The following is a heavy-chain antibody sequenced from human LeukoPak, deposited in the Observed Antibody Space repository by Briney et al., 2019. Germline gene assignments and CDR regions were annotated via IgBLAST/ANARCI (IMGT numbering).Heavy chain of an antibody. V-gene: IGHV3-48*01. CDR3: ARDLALTDYFDY. J-gene: IGHJ4*02. CDR1: GFTFSSYS. CDR2: ISSSGSTI. Sequence: GGSLRLSCTASGFTFSSYSMNWVRQAPGKGLEWVSYISSSGSTIYYADSVKGRFTISRDNAKNSLYLQMNSLRAEDTAVYYCARDLALTDYFDYWGQGTLVTVSS. D-gene: IGHD3-3*02.